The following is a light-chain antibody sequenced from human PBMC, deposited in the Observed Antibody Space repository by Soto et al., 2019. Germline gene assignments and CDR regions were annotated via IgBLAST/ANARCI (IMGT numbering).Light chain of an antibody. Sequence: EIVMTQSPATLSVSPGERATLSCRASQSVSSNLAWYQQKPGQAPRLLIYGASTRATGIPARFSGSGSGTEFTLTISSLQSEDLSVYYCQQYNNWPPWKFGQGTKVDI. V-gene: IGKV3-15*01. J-gene: IGKJ1*01. CDR3: QQYNNWPPWK. CDR1: QSVSSN. CDR2: GAS.